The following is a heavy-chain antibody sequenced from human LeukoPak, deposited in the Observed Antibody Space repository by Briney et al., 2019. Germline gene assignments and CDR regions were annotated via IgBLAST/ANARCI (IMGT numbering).Heavy chain of an antibody. CDR1: GFTFSSYG. CDR2: ISYDGSNK. V-gene: IGHV3-30*03. CDR3: ARGGYCSSTSCYLLGWFDP. J-gene: IGHJ5*02. Sequence: GRSLRLSCAASGFTFSSYGMHWVRQAPGKGLEWVAVISYDGSNKYYADSVKGRFTISRDNAKSSLYLQMNSLRAEDTAVYYCARGGYCSSTSCYLLGWFDPWGQGTLVTVSS. D-gene: IGHD2-2*01.